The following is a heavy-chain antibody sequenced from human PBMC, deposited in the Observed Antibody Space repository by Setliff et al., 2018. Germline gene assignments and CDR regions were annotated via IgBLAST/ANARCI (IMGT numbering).Heavy chain of an antibody. J-gene: IGHJ4*02. CDR3: ASIALTEPSYYDYVWGSYRFFHYFDY. D-gene: IGHD3-16*02. CDR1: GGSISSSNW. CDR2: IYHSGST. Sequence: PSETLSLTCAVSGGSISSSNWWSWVRQPPGKGLEWIGEIYHSGSTNYNPSLKSRVTISVDKSKNQFSLKLSSVTAADTAVYYCASIALTEPSYYDYVWGSYRFFHYFDYWGQGTLVTVSS. V-gene: IGHV4-4*02.